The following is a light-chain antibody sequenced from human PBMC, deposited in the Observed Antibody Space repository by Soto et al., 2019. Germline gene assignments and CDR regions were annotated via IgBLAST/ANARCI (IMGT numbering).Light chain of an antibody. CDR1: QSISSW. CDR2: KAS. CDR3: KQNNSARWT. J-gene: IGKJ1*01. V-gene: IGKV1-5*03. Sequence: DIQMTQSPSTLSASVGDRVTITCRASQSISSWLAWYQQKPGKAPKLLIYKASSLESGVPSRFSGSGSGTESPPTTSTRQPDVFPTNSGKQNNSARWTSAQGTKVK.